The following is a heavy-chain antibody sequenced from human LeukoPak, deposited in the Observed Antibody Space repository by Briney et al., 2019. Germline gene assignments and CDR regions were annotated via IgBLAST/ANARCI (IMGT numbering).Heavy chain of an antibody. CDR1: GFTFSTHS. CDR2: INHDGNDI. D-gene: IGHD1-1*01. J-gene: IGHJ3*02. Sequence: PGGSLRLSCAASGFTFSTHSMNWVRQAPGKGLEWVSYINHDGNDIYYGESVKGRFTISRDNAKNSLYLQIHTLRAEDTAVYYCAGDGTGVLPGDAFDIWNQGTMVTVSS. CDR3: AGDGTGVLPGDAFDI. V-gene: IGHV3-21*05.